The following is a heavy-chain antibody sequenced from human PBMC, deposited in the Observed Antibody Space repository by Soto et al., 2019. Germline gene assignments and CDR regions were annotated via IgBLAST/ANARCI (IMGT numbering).Heavy chain of an antibody. Sequence: ASVKVSCKASGYTFTSYAMHWVRQAPGQRLEWMGWINAGNGNTKYSQKFQGRVTITRDTSASTTYMELSSLRSEGTAVYYCARAVAVAADFDYWGQGTLVTVP. CDR2: INAGNGNT. CDR1: GYTFTSYA. V-gene: IGHV1-3*01. D-gene: IGHD6-19*01. CDR3: ARAVAVAADFDY. J-gene: IGHJ4*02.